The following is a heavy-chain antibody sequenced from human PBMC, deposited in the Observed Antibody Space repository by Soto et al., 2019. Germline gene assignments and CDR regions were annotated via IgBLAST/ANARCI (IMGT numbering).Heavy chain of an antibody. CDR2: IRFDGSNK. CDR1: GFSFSDYG. D-gene: IGHD4-17*01. V-gene: IGHV3-33*01. J-gene: IGHJ6*02. Sequence: QVQLVESGGGVVQPGTSLRLSCAASGFSFSDYGMHWVRQAPGKGLEWVAVIRFDGSNKYYAESVKGRFTISRDNSKNTVDLQMDRLRADDTAVYYCARRRSTVTTAWFYHAMDVWGQGTTVTVSS. CDR3: ARRRSTVTTAWFYHAMDV.